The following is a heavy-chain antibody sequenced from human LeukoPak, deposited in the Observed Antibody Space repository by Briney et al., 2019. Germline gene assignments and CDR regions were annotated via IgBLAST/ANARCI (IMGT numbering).Heavy chain of an antibody. CDR3: ARGGYSHGRYYYYMDV. Sequence: GGSLRLSCAASGFAFSTYSMIWVRQAPGKGLEWVSFISSTSAYIYYADSLKGRFTISRDNAKNSLYLQTNSLRAEDTAVYYCARGGYSHGRYYYYMDVWGIGTAVTVSS. V-gene: IGHV3-21*06. CDR1: GFAFSTYS. CDR2: ISSTSAYI. D-gene: IGHD5-18*01. J-gene: IGHJ6*03.